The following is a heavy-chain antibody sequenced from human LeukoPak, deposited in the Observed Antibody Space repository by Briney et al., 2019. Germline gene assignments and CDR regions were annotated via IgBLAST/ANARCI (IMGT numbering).Heavy chain of an antibody. D-gene: IGHD2-15*01. V-gene: IGHV3-23*01. CDR2: ISGSGGST. Sequence: GGSLRLSCAASGFTFSSYAMSWVRQAPWKGLEWVSGISGSGGSTYYADSVKGRFTISRDTSKDTLYLQMNSLRAEDMAVYYCAKSTLVAATTYYYYGMDVWGQGTTVTVSS. CDR1: GFTFSSYA. CDR3: AKSTLVAATTYYYYGMDV. J-gene: IGHJ6*02.